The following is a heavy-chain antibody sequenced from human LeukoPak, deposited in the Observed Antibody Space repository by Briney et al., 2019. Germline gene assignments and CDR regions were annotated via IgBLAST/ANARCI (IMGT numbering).Heavy chain of an antibody. CDR1: GGTFSSYA. J-gene: IGHJ6*03. V-gene: IGHV1-69*01. CDR2: IIPIFGTA. CDR3: ARSVVVPAAIEWDYYMDV. Sequence: SVKVSCKASGGTFSSYAISWVRQAPGQGLEWMGGIIPIFGTANYAQKFQGRITITADESTSTAYMELSSLRSEDTAVYYCARSVVVPAAIEWDYYMDVWGKGTTVTVSS. D-gene: IGHD2-2*02.